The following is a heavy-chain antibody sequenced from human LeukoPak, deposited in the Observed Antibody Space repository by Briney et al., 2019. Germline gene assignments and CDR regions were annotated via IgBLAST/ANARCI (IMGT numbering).Heavy chain of an antibody. CDR2: IIPIFGTA. CDR1: GGTVSSYA. Sequence: SVKVSCKASGGTVSSYAISWVRQAPGQGLEWMGGIIPIFGTANYAQKFQGRVTITTDESTSTAYMELSSLRSEDTAVYYCARDLHGSGSWDMDVWGKGTTVTVSS. CDR3: ARDLHGSGSWDMDV. J-gene: IGHJ6*03. D-gene: IGHD3-10*01. V-gene: IGHV1-69*05.